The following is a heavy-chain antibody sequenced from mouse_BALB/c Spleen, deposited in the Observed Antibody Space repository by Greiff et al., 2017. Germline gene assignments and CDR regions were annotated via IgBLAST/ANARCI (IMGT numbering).Heavy chain of an antibody. V-gene: IGHV5-17*02. J-gene: IGHJ1*01. CDR1: GFTFSSFG. Sequence: EVQLVESGGGLVQPGGSRKLSCAASGFTFSSFGMHWVRQAPEKGLEWVAYISSGSSTIYYADTVKGRFTISRDNPKNTLFLQMTSLRSEDTAMYYCARSSGYYWYFDVWGAGTTVTVSS. CDR3: ARSSGYYWYFDV. CDR2: ISSGSSTI. D-gene: IGHD2-2*01.